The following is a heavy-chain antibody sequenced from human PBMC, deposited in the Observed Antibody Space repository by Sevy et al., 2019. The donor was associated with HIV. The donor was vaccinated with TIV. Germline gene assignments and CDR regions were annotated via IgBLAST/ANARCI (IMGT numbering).Heavy chain of an antibody. D-gene: IGHD6-19*01. CDR2: IWYDGTNR. J-gene: IGHJ4*02. CDR3: AREDIRVAGIGYYFHS. V-gene: IGHV3-33*01. CDR1: GFSISGYG. Sequence: GGSLRLSCAASGFSISGYGMHWVRQAPGKGLEWVAVIWYDGTNREYADSVKGRLTISRDNSKNTLYLQMNSLGVEDTAVYYCAREDIRVAGIGYYFHSWGQGTLVTVSS.